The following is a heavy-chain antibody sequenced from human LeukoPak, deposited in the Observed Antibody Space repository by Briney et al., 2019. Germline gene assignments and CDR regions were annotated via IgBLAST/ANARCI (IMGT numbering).Heavy chain of an antibody. D-gene: IGHD3-22*01. CDR2: ISGSGGST. Sequence: GGSLRLSCAASGFTFSSYWMSWVRQAPGKGLEWVSVISGSGGSTYYADSVKGRFTISRDNSKNTLYLQMNGLRAEDTAVYYCAKDRHIDYYDSSGRHLFQHWGQGTLVTVSS. CDR1: GFTFSSYW. CDR3: AKDRHIDYYDSSGRHLFQH. J-gene: IGHJ1*01. V-gene: IGHV3-23*01.